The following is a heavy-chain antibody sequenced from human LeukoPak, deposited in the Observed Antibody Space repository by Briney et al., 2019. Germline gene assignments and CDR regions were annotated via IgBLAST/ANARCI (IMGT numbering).Heavy chain of an antibody. CDR2: ISGSGGST. J-gene: IGHJ4*02. CDR1: GFTFSSYA. V-gene: IGHV3-23*01. D-gene: IGHD3-9*01. CDR3: AKDRLRYFDWLDHFDY. Sequence: GGSLRLSCTASGFTFSSYAMSWVRQAPGKGLEWVSAISGSGGSTYYADSVKGRFTNSRDNSKNTLYLQMNSLRAEDTAVYYCAKDRLRYFDWLDHFDYWGQGTLVTVSS.